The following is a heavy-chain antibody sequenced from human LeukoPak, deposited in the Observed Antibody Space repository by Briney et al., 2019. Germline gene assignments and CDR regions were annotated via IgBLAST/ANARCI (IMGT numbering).Heavy chain of an antibody. J-gene: IGHJ6*03. Sequence: SETLSLTCAVYGGSFSGYYWSWIRQPPGKGLEWIGEINHSGSTNYNPSLKSRVTISVDTSKNQFSLKLSSVTAADTAVYYCARTPPGIAVAGTRAAYYYYMDVWGKGTTVTVSS. D-gene: IGHD6-19*01. CDR2: INHSGST. CDR3: ARTPPGIAVAGTRAAYYYYMDV. V-gene: IGHV4-34*01. CDR1: GGSFSGYY.